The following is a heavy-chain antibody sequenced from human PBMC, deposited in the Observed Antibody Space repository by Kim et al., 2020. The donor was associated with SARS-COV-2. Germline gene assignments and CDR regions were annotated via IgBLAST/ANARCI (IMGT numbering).Heavy chain of an antibody. D-gene: IGHD6-19*01. CDR2: ISASGATS. CDR1: GFAFSTYA. CDR3: AKTFGFWDSGDQRYYYHNMEV. Sequence: GGSLRLSCAASGFAFSTYAMSWVRQAPGKGLEWVSGISASGATSYYADSVKGRFTISRDNLQDTIHLQMNSLRVEDTAIYYCAKTFGFWDSGDQRYYYHNMEVWGNGTTVTVSS. V-gene: IGHV3-23*01. J-gene: IGHJ6*03.